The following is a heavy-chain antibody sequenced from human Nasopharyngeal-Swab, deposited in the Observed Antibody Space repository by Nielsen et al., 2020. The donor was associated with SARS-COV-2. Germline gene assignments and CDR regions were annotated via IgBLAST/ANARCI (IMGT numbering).Heavy chain of an antibody. D-gene: IGHD6-19*01. CDR2: ISAYNGNT. J-gene: IGHJ1*01. V-gene: IGHV1-18*01. Sequence: ASVKVSCKASGYTFTSYGISWVRQAPGQGLEWMGWISAYNGNTNYAQSLQGRVTMTTDTSTSTAYMELRSLRSEDTAVYYCARAQGVGSGWTLPWHWGQGTLVTASS. CDR3: ARAQGVGSGWTLPWH. CDR1: GYTFTSYG.